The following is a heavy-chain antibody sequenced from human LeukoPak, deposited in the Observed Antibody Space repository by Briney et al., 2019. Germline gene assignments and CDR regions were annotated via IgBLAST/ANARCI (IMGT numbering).Heavy chain of an antibody. Sequence: ASVKVSCKASGYTFTSYYMHWVRQAPGQRLEWMGWINAGNGNTKYSQKFQGRVTITRDTSASTAYMELSSLRSEDTAVYYCARDRITIFGVVITKLDYWGQGTLVTVSS. CDR3: ARDRITIFGVVITKLDY. CDR2: INAGNGNT. CDR1: GYTFTSYY. V-gene: IGHV1-3*01. J-gene: IGHJ4*02. D-gene: IGHD3-3*01.